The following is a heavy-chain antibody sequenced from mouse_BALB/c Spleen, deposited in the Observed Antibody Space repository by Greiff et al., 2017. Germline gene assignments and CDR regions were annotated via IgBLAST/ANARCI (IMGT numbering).Heavy chain of an antibody. V-gene: IGHV1-54*01. CDR3: ARKGLYGRCPYYFDY. CDR1: GYAFTNYL. CDR2: INPGSGGT. Sequence: VQLQQSGAELVRPGTSVKVSCKASGYAFTNYLIEWVKQRPGQGLEWIGVINPGSGGTNYNEKFKGKATLTADKSSSTAYMQLSSLTSDDSAVYFCARKGLYGRCPYYFDYWGQGTTLTVSS. J-gene: IGHJ2*01. D-gene: IGHD1-1*01.